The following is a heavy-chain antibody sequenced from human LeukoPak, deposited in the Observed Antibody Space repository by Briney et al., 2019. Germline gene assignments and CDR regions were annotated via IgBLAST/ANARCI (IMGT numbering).Heavy chain of an antibody. V-gene: IGHV3-23*01. CDR1: GFTFSSYA. J-gene: IGHJ4*02. CDR2: ISGSGGST. CDR3: AKPSKYYDFWSGYYL. Sequence: GGSLRLSCAASGFTFSSYAMNWVRQAPGKGLEWVSGISGSGGSTYYADSVKGRFTISRDNSKNTLYLQMNSLRAEDTAVYYCAKPSKYYDFWSGYYLWGQGTLVTVSS. D-gene: IGHD3-3*01.